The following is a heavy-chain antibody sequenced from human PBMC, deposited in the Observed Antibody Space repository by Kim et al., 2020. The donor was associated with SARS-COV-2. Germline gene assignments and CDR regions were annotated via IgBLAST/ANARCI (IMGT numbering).Heavy chain of an antibody. V-gene: IGHV4-39*01. CDR2: IYYSGST. CDR3: ARLPCYYDSSGYIEYPEYFQH. CDR1: GGSISSSSYY. D-gene: IGHD3-22*01. J-gene: IGHJ1*01. Sequence: SETLSLTCTVPGGSISSSSYYWGWIRQPPGKGLEWIGSIYYSGSTYYNPSLKSRVTISVDTSKNQFSLKLSSVTAADTAVYYCARLPCYYDSSGYIEYPEYFQHWGQGTLVTVSS.